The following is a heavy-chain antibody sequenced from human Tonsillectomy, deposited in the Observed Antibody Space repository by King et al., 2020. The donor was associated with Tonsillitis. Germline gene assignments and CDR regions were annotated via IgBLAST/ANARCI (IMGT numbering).Heavy chain of an antibody. CDR1: GFSLSTSGVG. CDR2: IYWNDDK. V-gene: IGHV2-5*01. D-gene: IGHD3-9*01. J-gene: IGHJ6*02. Sequence: LKESGPTLVKPTPTLTLTCTFSGFSLSTSGVGVGWIRQPPGKALEWLALIYWNDDKRYSPSLKSRLTITKDTSKNQVVLTMTNMDPVDTATYYCAHSPHDPYMLTGYRPNYYYYGMDVWGQGTTVTVSS. CDR3: AHSPHDPYMLTGYRPNYYYYGMDV.